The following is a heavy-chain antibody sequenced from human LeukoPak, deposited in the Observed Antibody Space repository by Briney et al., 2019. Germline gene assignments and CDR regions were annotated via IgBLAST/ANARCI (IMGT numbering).Heavy chain of an antibody. CDR3: AKDLIAAAGANYYYYYYMDV. CDR2: IRYDGSNK. J-gene: IGHJ6*03. D-gene: IGHD6-13*01. V-gene: IGHV3-30*02. CDR1: GFTFSSYG. Sequence: GGSLRLSCAASGFTFSSYGMHWVRQAPGKGLEWVAFIRYDGSNKYYADSVKGRFTISRDNSKNTLYLQMNSLRAEDTAVYYCAKDLIAAAGANYYYYYYMDVWGKGTTVTVSS.